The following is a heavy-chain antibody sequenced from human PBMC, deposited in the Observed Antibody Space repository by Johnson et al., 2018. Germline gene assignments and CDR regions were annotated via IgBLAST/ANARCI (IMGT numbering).Heavy chain of an antibody. J-gene: IGHJ5*02. V-gene: IGHV4-59*01. D-gene: IGHD6-19*01. CDR2: IHYSGST. Sequence: QVQLVQSGPGLVKPSETLSLTCTVSGGSISSYYWSWIRQPPGKGLEWIGYIHYSGSTNYNPSLKSPVTISVDPSKNQFPLKLSSLTAADTAVDYCARGLGWFDPWGQGTLVTVSS. CDR1: GGSISSYY. CDR3: ARGLGWFDP.